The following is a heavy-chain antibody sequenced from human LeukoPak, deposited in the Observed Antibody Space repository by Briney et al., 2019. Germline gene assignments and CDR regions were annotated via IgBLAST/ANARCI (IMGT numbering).Heavy chain of an antibody. V-gene: IGHV1-2*02. J-gene: IGHJ4*02. Sequence: GASVKVSCKASGYTFTGYYMHWVRQAPGQGLEWMGWINPNSGGTNYAQKFHGRVTMTRDTSISTAYMEMSNLTSDDTAVYYCARAVPEQELVRGAFDYWGQGILVTVSS. D-gene: IGHD6-13*01. CDR1: GYTFTGYY. CDR3: ARAVPEQELVRGAFDY. CDR2: INPNSGGT.